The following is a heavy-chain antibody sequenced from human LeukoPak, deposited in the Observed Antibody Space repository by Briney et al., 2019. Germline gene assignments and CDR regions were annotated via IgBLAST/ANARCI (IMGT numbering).Heavy chain of an antibody. J-gene: IGHJ6*02. CDR3: AKVMLYCSSTSCSPGGMDV. V-gene: IGHV3-23*01. CDR1: GFTFSSYA. D-gene: IGHD2-2*01. CDR2: ISGSGGST. Sequence: GGSLRLSCAASGFTFSSYAMSWVRQAPGKGLEWVSAISGSGGSTYYADSVKGRFTISRENSKNTLYLQMNSLRAEDTAVYYCAKVMLYCSSTSCSPGGMDVWGQGTTVTVSS.